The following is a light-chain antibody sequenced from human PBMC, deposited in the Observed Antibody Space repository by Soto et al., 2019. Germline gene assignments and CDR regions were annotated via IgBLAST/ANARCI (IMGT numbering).Light chain of an antibody. Sequence: QSVLTQPPSVSGAPGQRVTISCSGSSSNIGAGYDVHWYQQLPGTAPKLLIYGNSNRPSGVPDRFSGSKSGTSASLAITGLQPEDEADHYCQSYDSSLDVVFGGGTKLTVL. V-gene: IGLV1-40*01. CDR1: SSNIGAGYD. CDR2: GNS. J-gene: IGLJ2*01. CDR3: QSYDSSLDVV.